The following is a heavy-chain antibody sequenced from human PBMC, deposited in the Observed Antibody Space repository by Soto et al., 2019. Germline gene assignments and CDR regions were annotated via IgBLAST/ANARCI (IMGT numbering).Heavy chain of an antibody. CDR1: GDSVISNWW. CDR3: VRSPGWYKIDS. V-gene: IGHV4-4*02. CDR2: MLHSGST. D-gene: IGHD6-19*01. J-gene: IGHJ4*02. Sequence: QLQLQESGPGLVKPSGTLSLTCAVSGDSVISNWWWGWVRQSPGKGVEWIADMLHSGSTNYNPSLESRVTLSVDKSKNQFSLKMTSVTAADTAVYFCVRSPGWYKIDSWGQGIVVTVSS.